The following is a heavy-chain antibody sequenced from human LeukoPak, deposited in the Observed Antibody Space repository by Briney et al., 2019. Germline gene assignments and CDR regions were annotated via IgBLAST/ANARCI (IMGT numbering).Heavy chain of an antibody. V-gene: IGHV3-30*01. CDR1: GFTFSSYA. D-gene: IGHD3-10*01. CDR3: ARARGVGRYYYYYMDV. CDR2: ISYDGSNK. J-gene: IGHJ6*03. Sequence: PGGSLRLSCAASGFTFSSYAMHWVRQAPGKGLEWVAVISYDGSNKYYADSVKGRFAISRDNSKNTLYLQMNSRRAEDTAVYYCARARGVGRYYYYYMDVWGKGTTVTVSS.